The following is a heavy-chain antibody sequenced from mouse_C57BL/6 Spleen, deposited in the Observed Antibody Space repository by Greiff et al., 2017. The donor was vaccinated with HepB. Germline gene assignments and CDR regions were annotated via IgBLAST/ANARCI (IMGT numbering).Heavy chain of an antibody. J-gene: IGHJ4*01. CDR1: GYSFTGYY. CDR3: ARSIYYYGSSYGGYAMDY. Sequence: EVQLQQSGPELVKPGASVKISCKASGYSFTGYYMNWVKQSPEKSLEWIGEINPSTGGTTYNQKFKAKATLTVDKSSSTAYMQLKSLTSEDSAVYYCARSIYYYGSSYGGYAMDYLGQGTSVTVSS. CDR2: INPSTGGT. D-gene: IGHD1-1*01. V-gene: IGHV1-42*01.